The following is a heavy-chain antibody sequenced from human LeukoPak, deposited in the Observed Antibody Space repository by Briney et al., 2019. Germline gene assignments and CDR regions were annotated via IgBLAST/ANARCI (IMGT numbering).Heavy chain of an antibody. CDR1: RGSITIYY. J-gene: IGHJ3*02. D-gene: IGHD3-22*01. CDR2: IYYSGST. V-gene: IGHV4-59*01. Sequence: PSETLSLTCNLSRGSITIYYWSSIRQPPGKGQEWIGYIYYSGSTNYNPSLTRRVTISLDTSKNQFSLKLSSVTAADPAVYYCARGLLGIERAFDIWGQGTMVTVSS. CDR3: ARGLLGIERAFDI.